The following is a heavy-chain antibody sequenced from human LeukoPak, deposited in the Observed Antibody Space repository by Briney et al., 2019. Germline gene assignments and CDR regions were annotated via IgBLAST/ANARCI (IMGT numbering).Heavy chain of an antibody. CDR2: INPNSGGT. V-gene: IGHV1-2*02. Sequence: GASLKVSSKASGYTFTEYYTHCVRQAPRQGLEWMGWINPNSGGTNYAQKFEGRVTMTRDTSISTAYMEMSRLRSDHMTVYYCARGYSVSSGYHLFDYWGQGTLVTVSS. CDR3: ARGYSVSSGYHLFDY. J-gene: IGHJ4*02. D-gene: IGHD3-22*01. CDR1: GYTFTEYY.